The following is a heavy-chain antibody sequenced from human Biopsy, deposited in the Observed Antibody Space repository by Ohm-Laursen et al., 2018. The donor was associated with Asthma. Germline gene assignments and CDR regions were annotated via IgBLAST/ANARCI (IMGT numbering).Heavy chain of an antibody. CDR1: GFAVSRDH. CDR3: ARGDSSNWSHYYFDY. D-gene: IGHD3-22*01. Sequence: SLRLSCAASGFAVSRDHMFWVRQAPGKGLEWVSVIYSGGTSHTADSVQGRVTIPRDNSKNTLSLQMNSLRAEDTAVYYCARGDSSNWSHYYFDYWGQGTLVTVSS. J-gene: IGHJ4*02. CDR2: IYSGGTS. V-gene: IGHV3-53*01.